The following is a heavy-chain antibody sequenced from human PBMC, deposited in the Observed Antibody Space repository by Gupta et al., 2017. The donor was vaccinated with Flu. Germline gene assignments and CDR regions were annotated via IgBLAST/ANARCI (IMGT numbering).Heavy chain of an antibody. CDR1: GFTFDAYA. V-gene: IGHV3-9*01. D-gene: IGHD6-19*01. Sequence: EVQLVESGGGLVQPGRSLRLSCAASGFTFDAYAMHWVRQAPGKGLEWVSGISWNSGSIGYADSVKGRFTISRDNAKNSPYLQMNSLRAEDTALYYCAKDNGKGAVAGTAPHHWGQGTLVTVSS. CDR2: ISWNSGSI. J-gene: IGHJ5*02. CDR3: AKDNGKGAVAGTAPHH.